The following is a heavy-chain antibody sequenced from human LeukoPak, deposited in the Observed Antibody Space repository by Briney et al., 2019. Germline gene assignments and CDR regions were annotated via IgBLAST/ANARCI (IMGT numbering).Heavy chain of an antibody. D-gene: IGHD6-13*01. CDR2: INHSGST. V-gene: IGHV4-34*01. J-gene: IGHJ4*02. CDR3: ASWDSSSHDY. CDR1: GGSFSGYY. Sequence: SETLSLTCAVYGGSFSGYYWSWIRQPPGKGLEWIGEINHSGSTNYNPSLKSRGTISVDTSKNQFSLKLSSVTAADTAVYYCASWDSSSHDYWGQGTLVTVSS.